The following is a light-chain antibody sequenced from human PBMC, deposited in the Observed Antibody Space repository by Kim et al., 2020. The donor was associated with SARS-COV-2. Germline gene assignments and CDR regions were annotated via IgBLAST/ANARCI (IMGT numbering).Light chain of an antibody. CDR3: QQYGSLPWT. J-gene: IGKJ1*01. CDR2: DAY. V-gene: IGKV3-20*01. Sequence: SPGERATRSCRASQIVSSRSVTWYQQKPGQAPRLLIYDAYRRATGVPDRFRGSGSGTDFTLTISRLEPEDFAVYHCQQYGSLPWTFGQGTKVDIK. CDR1: QIVSSRS.